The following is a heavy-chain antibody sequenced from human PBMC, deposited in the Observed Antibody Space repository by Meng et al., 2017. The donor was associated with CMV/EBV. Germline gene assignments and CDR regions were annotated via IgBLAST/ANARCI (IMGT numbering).Heavy chain of an antibody. Sequence: GGSLRLSCAASGFTVSSNYMSWVRQAPGKGLEWVSVIYSGGSTYYADSVKGRFTISRDNSKNTLYLQMNSLRAEDTAVYYCARGGTTSYPYGMDVWGQGTTVTVSS. CDR3: ARGGTTSYPYGMDV. CDR2: IYSGGST. D-gene: IGHD4-11*01. CDR1: GFTVSSNY. J-gene: IGHJ6*02. V-gene: IGHV3-53*01.